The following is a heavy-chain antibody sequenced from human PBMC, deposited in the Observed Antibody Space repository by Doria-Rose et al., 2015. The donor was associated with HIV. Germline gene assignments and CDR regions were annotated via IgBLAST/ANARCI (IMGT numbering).Heavy chain of an antibody. CDR1: GASVSSRGYY. CDR3: ARMGSYRELDY. D-gene: IGHD3-3*01. CDR2: TYYTGTS. V-gene: IGHV4-31*03. Sequence: QLQLQESGPGLVQPSETLSLTFSVSGASVSSRGYYWNWIRQVPGKGLESLGYTYYTGTSDYSPSLKGRLNVAVDTSKNQFSLKLSFVTVADTAVYYCARMGSYRELDYWGQGARGIVSA. J-gene: IGHJ4*02.